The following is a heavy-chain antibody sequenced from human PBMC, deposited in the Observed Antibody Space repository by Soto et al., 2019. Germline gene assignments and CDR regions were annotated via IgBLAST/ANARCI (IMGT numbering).Heavy chain of an antibody. J-gene: IGHJ6*02. D-gene: IGHD6-19*01. CDR3: ARVVAAVAGTYYYYGMDV. CDR1: GGSISSSNW. V-gene: IGHV4-4*02. CDR2: IYHSGST. Sequence: QVQLQESGPGLVKPSGTLSLTCAVSGGSISSSNWWSWVRQPPGKGLEWIGEIYHSGSTNYNPSLKSRVPISVDKSKNQFSLKLSSVTAADTAVYYCARVVAAVAGTYYYYGMDVWGQGTTVTVSS.